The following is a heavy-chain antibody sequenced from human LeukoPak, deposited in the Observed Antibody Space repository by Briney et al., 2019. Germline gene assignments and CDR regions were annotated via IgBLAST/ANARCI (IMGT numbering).Heavy chain of an antibody. Sequence: GGSLRLSCAASGFIFRNYAMSWVRQAPGKGLEWVSAITGSGDTTYYADSVKGRFTISRDNSKNTLYVEMNTLRAEDTAVYYCAKWRDYDILTGYYVSDFWGQGTLSPSPQ. CDR1: GFIFRNYA. J-gene: IGHJ4*02. CDR2: ITGSGDTT. V-gene: IGHV3-23*01. CDR3: AKWRDYDILTGYYVSDF. D-gene: IGHD3-9*01.